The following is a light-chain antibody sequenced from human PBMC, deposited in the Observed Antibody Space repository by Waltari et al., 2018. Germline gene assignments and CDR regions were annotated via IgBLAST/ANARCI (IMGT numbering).Light chain of an antibody. J-gene: IGKJ4*01. CDR3: QQRSSWPLT. Sequence: EIVLTQSPATLSLSPGARATLSCRASQSVSTYLAWYQQKPGQAPSLLIFDASNRATGIPARFSGSGSGTDFTLTISSLEPEDFAIYYCQQRSSWPLTFGGGTKVEIK. V-gene: IGKV3-11*01. CDR2: DAS. CDR1: QSVSTY.